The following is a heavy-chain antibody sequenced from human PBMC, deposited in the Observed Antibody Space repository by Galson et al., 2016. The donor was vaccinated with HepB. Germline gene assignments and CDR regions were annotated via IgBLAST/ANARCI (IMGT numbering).Heavy chain of an antibody. Sequence: SVKVSCKASGGTFSRNTTSWVRQVPGQGLEWMGGIIPLFATANNAQKFQGRLTITADESTSTAYMELSSLRSDDTAVYYCARGTGDYYNAMDVWGQGTTVTVSS. CDR3: ARGTGDYYNAMDV. CDR2: IIPLFATA. J-gene: IGHJ6*02. D-gene: IGHD3/OR15-3a*01. V-gene: IGHV1-69*13. CDR1: GGTFSRNT.